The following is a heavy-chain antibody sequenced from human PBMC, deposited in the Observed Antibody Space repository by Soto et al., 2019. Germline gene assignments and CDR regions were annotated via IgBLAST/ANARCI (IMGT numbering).Heavy chain of an antibody. CDR3: ATVRDGYNREY. CDR1: GFTFSSYE. V-gene: IGHV3-48*03. Sequence: RRLSCAASGFTFSSYEMNWVRQAPGKGLEWVSYISSSGSTIYYADSVKGRFTISRDNAKNSLYLQMNSLRAEDTAVYYCATVRDGYNREYWGQGTLVTVSS. D-gene: IGHD5-12*01. J-gene: IGHJ4*02. CDR2: ISSSGSTI.